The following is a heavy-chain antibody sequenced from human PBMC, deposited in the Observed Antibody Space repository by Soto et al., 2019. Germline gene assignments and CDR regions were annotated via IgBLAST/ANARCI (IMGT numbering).Heavy chain of an antibody. Sequence: QVQLQESGPGLVKPSQTLSLTCSVSSGSISSDKYYWTWIRQSPGKGLEWIGHIYYTGTTHYNPSVTSRVIILLDKSKDQFSLTLTSVTAADTGVYYCATVMYDYGTNWVDSWGQGILVTVSS. CDR1: SGSISSDKYY. CDR2: IYYTGTT. V-gene: IGHV4-30-4*01. J-gene: IGHJ5*01. D-gene: IGHD4-17*01. CDR3: ATVMYDYGTNWVDS.